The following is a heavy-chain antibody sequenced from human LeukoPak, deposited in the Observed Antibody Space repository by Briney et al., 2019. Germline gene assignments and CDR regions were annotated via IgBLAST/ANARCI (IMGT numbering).Heavy chain of an antibody. V-gene: IGHV3-33*08. J-gene: IGHJ4*02. CDR2: IWHDASNK. CDR1: GFTFSSYE. Sequence: GSLRLSCAASGFTFSSYEMNWVRQAPGKGLEWVAVIWHDASNKYYADSVKGRFTISRDNTNNTVYLQMNSLRAEDTALYYCARDRGEVAVAAHFDYWGQGTLVTVSS. D-gene: IGHD6-19*01. CDR3: ARDRGEVAVAAHFDY.